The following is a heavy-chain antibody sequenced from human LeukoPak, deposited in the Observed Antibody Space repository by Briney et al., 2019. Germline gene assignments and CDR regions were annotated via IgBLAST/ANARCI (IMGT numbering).Heavy chain of an antibody. CDR1: VFTVSSYA. CDR2: ISGSGGST. CDR3: ARYGSGSSVNWFDP. J-gene: IGHJ5*02. D-gene: IGHD3-10*01. V-gene: IGHV3-23*01. Sequence: GGSLRLSCAASVFTVSSYAMSWVRQAPGKGLERVSAISGSGGSTYYADSVKGRFTISRDNSKNTLYLQMNSLRAEDTAVYYCARYGSGSSVNWFDPWGQGTLVTVSS.